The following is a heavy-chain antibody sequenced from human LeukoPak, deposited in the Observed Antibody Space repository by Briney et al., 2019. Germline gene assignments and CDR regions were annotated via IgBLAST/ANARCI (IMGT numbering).Heavy chain of an antibody. CDR3: ARGPDYADRLDYFDY. J-gene: IGHJ4*02. CDR2: IKQDGSQ. V-gene: IGHV3-7*01. Sequence: GGSLRLSCAASGFTFSRHWMGWVRQAPGKGLEWVANIKQDGSQYYVDSVKGRFIISRDNAKNSLSLQMNSLRVEDTAVYYCARGPDYADRLDYFDYWGQGTLVTVSS. D-gene: IGHD4-17*01. CDR1: GFTFSRHW.